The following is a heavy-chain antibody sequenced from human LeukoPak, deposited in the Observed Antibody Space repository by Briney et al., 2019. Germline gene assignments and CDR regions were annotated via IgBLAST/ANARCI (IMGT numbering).Heavy chain of an antibody. D-gene: IGHD6-13*01. CDR3: ARGSSWYGRIDY. Sequence: SVKVSCKASGGTLSSYAISWVRQAPGQGLEWMGRIIPILGIANYAQKFQGRVTITADKSTSTAYMELSSLRSEDTAVYYCARGSSWYGRIDYWGQGTLVTVSS. CDR2: IIPILGIA. J-gene: IGHJ4*02. V-gene: IGHV1-69*04. CDR1: GGTLSSYA.